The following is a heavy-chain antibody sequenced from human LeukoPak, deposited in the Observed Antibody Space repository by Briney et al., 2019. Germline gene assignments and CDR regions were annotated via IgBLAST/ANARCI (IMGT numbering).Heavy chain of an antibody. D-gene: IGHD2-15*01. V-gene: IGHV3-23*01. Sequence: GGSLRLSCAASVFTLSTYGIAWVRQAPERGRECVSTINDNGVNTHYADSVKVRFTISRDNSKNTLYLQMNSLRAEDTAVYYCANDVPPTRNFVVMPVTIMEKWGEGTLVTVSS. CDR3: ANDVPPTRNFVVMPVTIMEK. J-gene: IGHJ4*02. CDR1: VFTLSTYG. CDR2: INDNGVNT.